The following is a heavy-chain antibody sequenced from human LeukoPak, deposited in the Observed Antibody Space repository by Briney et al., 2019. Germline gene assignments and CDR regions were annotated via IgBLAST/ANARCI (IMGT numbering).Heavy chain of an antibody. D-gene: IGHD6-19*01. J-gene: IGHJ4*02. V-gene: IGHV1-24*01. CDR1: GYTLTELS. Sequence: ASVKVSCKVSGYTLTELSMHRVRQAPGKGLEWMGRFDPEDGETIYAQKFQGRVTMTEDTSTDTAYMKLSSLRSEDTAVYYCATGEEQWLSIWGQGTLVTVSS. CDR3: ATGEEQWLSI. CDR2: FDPEDGET.